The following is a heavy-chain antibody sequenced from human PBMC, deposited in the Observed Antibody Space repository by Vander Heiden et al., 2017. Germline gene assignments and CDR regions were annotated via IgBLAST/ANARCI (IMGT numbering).Heavy chain of an antibody. CDR2: VSADGGTT. CDR3: ASGSYYGMDV. V-gene: IGHV3-23*01. CDR1: GFTFSSFV. J-gene: IGHJ6*02. Sequence: EAQLLESGGDIVQPGGSLRLSCAASGFTFSSFVMSWVRQAPGKGLEWVSSVSADGGTTYYADSVKGRFTISRDNSKNRLYLDVNSLGAEDTAVYFAASGSYYGMDVWGRGTTVSVS. D-gene: IGHD5-12*01.